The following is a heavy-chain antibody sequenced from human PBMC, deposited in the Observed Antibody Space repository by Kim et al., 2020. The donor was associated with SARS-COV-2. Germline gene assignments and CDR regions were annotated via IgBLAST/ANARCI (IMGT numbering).Heavy chain of an antibody. CDR1: GFTLSDYY. V-gene: IGHV3-72*01. CDR2: SRNKAKSYTT. Sequence: GGSLRLSCAASGFTLSDYYMDWVRQAPGKGLEWVGRSRNKAKSYTTEYAASVNGRFTISRDDSKNSLYLQMNSLKTEDTAVYYCARVGPGYWGQGTLVTV. J-gene: IGHJ4*02. CDR3: ARVGPGY. D-gene: IGHD3-16*01.